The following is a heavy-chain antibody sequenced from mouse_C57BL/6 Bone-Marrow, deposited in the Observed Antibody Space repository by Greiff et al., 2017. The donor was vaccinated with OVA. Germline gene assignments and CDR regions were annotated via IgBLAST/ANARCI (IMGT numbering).Heavy chain of an antibody. D-gene: IGHD2-3*01. CDR3: ARYRWLLRYFDY. J-gene: IGHJ2*01. CDR1: GYTFTDYN. Sequence: EVQLQQSGPELVKPGASVKIPCKASGYTFTDYNMDWVKQSHGKSLEWIGDINPNNGGTIYNQKFKGKATLTVDKSSSTAYMELRSLTSEDTAVYYCARYRWLLRYFDYWGQGTTLTVSS. V-gene: IGHV1-18*01. CDR2: INPNNGGT.